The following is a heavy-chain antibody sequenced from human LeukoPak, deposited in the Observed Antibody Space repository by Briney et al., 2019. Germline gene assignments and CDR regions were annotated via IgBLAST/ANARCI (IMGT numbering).Heavy chain of an antibody. D-gene: IGHD3-3*01. CDR2: IYYTGSI. V-gene: IGHV4-59*08. CDR1: GGSISNYY. J-gene: IGHJ4*02. Sequence: SETLSLTCSVSGGSISNYYWSWIREPPGKGLEWIGYIYYTGSINYNPSLKSRVTISVDTSKNQFSLKLSSVTAADTAVYYCATYSIFGVLGFDYWGQGTLVTVSS. CDR3: ATYSIFGVLGFDY.